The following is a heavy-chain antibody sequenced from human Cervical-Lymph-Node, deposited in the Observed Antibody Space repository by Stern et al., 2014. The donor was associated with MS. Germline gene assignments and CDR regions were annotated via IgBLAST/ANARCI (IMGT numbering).Heavy chain of an antibody. V-gene: IGHV3-30*18. CDR1: GFTFSSYG. CDR3: AKVPVRCGGDCYSYXFDY. J-gene: IGHJ4*02. Sequence: VQLVESGGGVVQPGRSLRLSCAASGFTFSSYGMHWVRQAPGKGLEWVAVISYDGSNKYYADSVKGRFTISRDNSKNTLYLQMSSLRAEDTAVYYCAKVPVRCGGDCYSYXFDYWGQGTLVTVSS. D-gene: IGHD2-21*02. CDR2: ISYDGSNK.